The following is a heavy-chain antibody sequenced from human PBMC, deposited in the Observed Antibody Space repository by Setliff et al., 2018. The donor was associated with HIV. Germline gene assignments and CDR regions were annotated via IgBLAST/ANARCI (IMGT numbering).Heavy chain of an antibody. J-gene: IGHJ4*02. D-gene: IGHD1-1*01. CDR3: ARRGNLLEGRQLDS. CDR1: GFTFSTYR. CDR2: ISSSSSYI. Sequence: PGGSLRLSCAASGFTFSTYRMNWVRQAPGKGLEWVSSISSSSSYIYYADSLKGRFTISRDNAKNTLYLQMNSLRAEDTAVYYCARRGNLLEGRQLDSWGQGTLVTVSS. V-gene: IGHV3-21*01.